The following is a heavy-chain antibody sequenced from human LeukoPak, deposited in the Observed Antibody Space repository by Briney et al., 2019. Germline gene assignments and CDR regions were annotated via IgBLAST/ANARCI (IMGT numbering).Heavy chain of an antibody. D-gene: IGHD4-11*01. Sequence: SETLSLTCTVSGDSISSYYWSWIRQPPGKGLEWIGYIYYSGSTNYNPSLKSRVTISVDTSKNQFSLKLSSVTAADTAVYYCATRADYSNYFDYWGQGILVTVFS. CDR1: GDSISSYY. CDR3: ATRADYSNYFDY. V-gene: IGHV4-59*08. J-gene: IGHJ4*02. CDR2: IYYSGST.